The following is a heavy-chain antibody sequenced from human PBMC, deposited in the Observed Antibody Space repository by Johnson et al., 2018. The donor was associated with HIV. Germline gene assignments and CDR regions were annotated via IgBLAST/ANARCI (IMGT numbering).Heavy chain of an antibody. J-gene: IGHJ3*02. Sequence: MQLVESGGGLVQPGGSLRLSCAGSGFIFSSYAISWVRQAPGKGLEWVSAISGSGGSTYYADSVKGRFTISRDNSKNTLYLQMNSLRAEDTAVYYCAKDIYSGSYLNRNDAFDIWGQGTMVTVSS. CDR1: GFIFSSYA. CDR2: ISGSGGST. CDR3: AKDIYSGSYLNRNDAFDI. V-gene: IGHV3-23*04. D-gene: IGHD1-26*01.